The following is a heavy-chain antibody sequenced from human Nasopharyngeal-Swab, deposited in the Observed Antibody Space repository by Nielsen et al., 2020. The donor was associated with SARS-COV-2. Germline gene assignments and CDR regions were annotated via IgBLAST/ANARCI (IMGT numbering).Heavy chain of an antibody. Sequence: WIRQSPGKGLEWVAVIWYDGSNKYYADSVKGRFTISRDNSKNTLYLQMNSLRAEDTAVYYCAGEPVRFGEHAEDVWGKGTTVTVSS. D-gene: IGHD3-10*01. V-gene: IGHV3-33*01. J-gene: IGHJ6*04. CDR3: AGEPVRFGEHAEDV. CDR2: IWYDGSNK.